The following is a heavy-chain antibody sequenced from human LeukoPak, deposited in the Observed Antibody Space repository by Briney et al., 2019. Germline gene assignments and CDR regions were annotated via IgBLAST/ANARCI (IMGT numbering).Heavy chain of an antibody. V-gene: IGHV3-21*01. CDR1: GFTFSSYS. J-gene: IGHJ3*02. CDR2: ISSSSSYI. CDR3: ASESYYDFWSGSRAFDI. Sequence: GGSLRLSCAASGFTFSSYSMNWVRQAPGKGLEWVSSISSSSSYIYYADSVKGRFTISRDNAKKSLYLQMNSLRAEDTAVYYCASESYYDFWSGSRAFDIWGQGTMVTVSS. D-gene: IGHD3-3*01.